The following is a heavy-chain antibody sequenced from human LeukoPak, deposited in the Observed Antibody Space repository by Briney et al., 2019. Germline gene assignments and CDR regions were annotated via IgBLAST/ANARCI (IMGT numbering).Heavy chain of an antibody. CDR2: FDPEAGET. CDR3: AILRYQLLKGYYYYMDV. D-gene: IGHD2-2*01. CDR1: GYTLTELS. Sequence: ASVTVSYEVSGYTLTELSMHWVRQAPGKGREGMGGFDPEAGETIYAQKFQGRVTMTEDTSTDTAYMELSSLRSEDTAVYYCAILRYQLLKGYYYYMDVWGKGTTVTVSS. V-gene: IGHV1-24*01. J-gene: IGHJ6*03.